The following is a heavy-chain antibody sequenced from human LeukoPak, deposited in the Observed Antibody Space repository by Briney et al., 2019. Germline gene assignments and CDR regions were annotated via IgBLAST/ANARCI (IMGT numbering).Heavy chain of an antibody. D-gene: IGHD2-15*01. CDR2: ISYDGSNK. CDR3: ARVWLGYCSGGSCYHYYYYYYMDV. J-gene: IGHJ6*03. V-gene: IGHV3-30*04. Sequence: GGSLRLSCAASGFTFSSYAMHWVRQAPGKGLEWVAVISYDGSNKYYADSVKGRFTISRDNSKNTLYLQMNSLRAEDTAVYYCARVWLGYCSGGSCYHYYYYYYMDVWGKGTTVTISS. CDR1: GFTFSSYA.